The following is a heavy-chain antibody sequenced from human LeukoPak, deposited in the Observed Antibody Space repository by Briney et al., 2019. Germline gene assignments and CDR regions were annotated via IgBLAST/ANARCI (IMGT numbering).Heavy chain of an antibody. D-gene: IGHD2-21*02. J-gene: IGHJ1*01. CDR1: GFTFSNAW. CDR2: IQSKTDSGTT. CDR3: TTELYCGGDCYPGA. V-gene: IGHV3-15*01. Sequence: GGSLRLSCAASGFTFSNAWMSWVRQAPGKGLEWVGRIQSKTDSGTTDYSAPVKGSITISRDDSKNTLYLQMNSLNTDDTAVYYCTTELYCGGDCYPGAWGQGTVDTVSS.